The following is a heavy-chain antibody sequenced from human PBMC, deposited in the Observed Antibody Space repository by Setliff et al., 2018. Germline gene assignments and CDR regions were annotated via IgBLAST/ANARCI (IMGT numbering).Heavy chain of an antibody. V-gene: IGHV3-23*01. CDR3: AKHGAYNEFLTGYNFCCGMNV. D-gene: IGHD3-9*01. J-gene: IGHJ6*02. Sequence: GGSLRLSCAASGFTFSSSAMAWVRQAPGKGLEWVSAISSTITSTYYADSVKGRFTITRDNSKNTLYLQMNSLRAEDTAVYYCAKHGAYNEFLTGYNFCCGMNVWGQGTTVTV. CDR2: ISSTITST. CDR1: GFTFSSSA.